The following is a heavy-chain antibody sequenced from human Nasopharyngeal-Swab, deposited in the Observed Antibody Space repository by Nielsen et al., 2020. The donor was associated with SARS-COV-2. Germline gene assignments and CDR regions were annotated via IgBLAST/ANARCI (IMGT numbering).Heavy chain of an antibody. CDR1: GGPISSYY. V-gene: IGHV4-59*01. CDR3: ARGRVAAPEDY. Sequence: SETLSLTCTVSGGPISSYYWSWIRQPPGKGLEWIGYIYYSGSTNYNPSLKSRVTISVDTSKNQFSLKLSSVTAADTAVYYCARGRVAAPEDYWGQGTLVTVSS. J-gene: IGHJ4*02. CDR2: IYYSGST. D-gene: IGHD6-13*01.